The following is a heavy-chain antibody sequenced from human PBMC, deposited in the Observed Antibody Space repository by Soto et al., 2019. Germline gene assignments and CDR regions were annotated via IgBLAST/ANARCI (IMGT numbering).Heavy chain of an antibody. Sequence: QVQLVQSGAEVKKPGSSVKVSCKASGGTFSSYAISWVRQAPGQGLEWMGGIIPIFGTANYAQKFQGRVTXXAXEXXSTAYMELSSLRAEDTAVYYCATEYYGGKEYYFDYWGQGTLVTVSS. CDR3: ATEYYGGKEYYFDY. J-gene: IGHJ4*02. D-gene: IGHD4-17*01. CDR1: GGTFSSYA. V-gene: IGHV1-69*12. CDR2: IIPIFGTA.